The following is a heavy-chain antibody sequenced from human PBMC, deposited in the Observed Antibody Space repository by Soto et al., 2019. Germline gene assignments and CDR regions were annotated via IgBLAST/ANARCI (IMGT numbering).Heavy chain of an antibody. D-gene: IGHD3-10*01. CDR3: ARRGDGSGSLDY. CDR2: IYHSGST. V-gene: IGHV4-4*02. CDR1: AGSISSSSW. Sequence: SETLSLTCAVSAGSISSSSWWSWVRQPPGKGLEWIGEIYHSGSTTYSPSLKSPVTISVDKSKNQFSLKLSSVTAADTAVYYCARRGDGSGSLDYWGRGTLVTVSS. J-gene: IGHJ4*02.